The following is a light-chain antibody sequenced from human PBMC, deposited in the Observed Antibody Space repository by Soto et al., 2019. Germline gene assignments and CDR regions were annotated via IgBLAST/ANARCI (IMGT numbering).Light chain of an antibody. Sequence: QSVLTQPPSVSGAPGQRVTISCTGSSSNIGAGYDVHWYQQFPGTAPKLLIYGNSNRPSGVPDRFSGSKSGNSASLAITGLQAEDEADYHCQSYDSSLSGVFGSGTKVTVL. CDR1: SSNIGAGYD. CDR3: QSYDSSLSGV. CDR2: GNS. V-gene: IGLV1-40*01. J-gene: IGLJ1*01.